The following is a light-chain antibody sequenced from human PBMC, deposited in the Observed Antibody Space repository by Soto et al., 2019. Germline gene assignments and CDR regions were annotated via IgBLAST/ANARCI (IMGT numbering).Light chain of an antibody. Sequence: QSALTQPPSVSAAPGQEVTISCSGSSSNIGNSYVSWYQQLPGTAPKLLIYETNKRPSGIPDRFSGSKSGTSATLGITGLQTGDEADYHCGTWDGSLNTYVFGTGTKLTVL. CDR3: GTWDGSLNTYV. V-gene: IGLV1-51*02. CDR1: SSNIGNSY. CDR2: ETN. J-gene: IGLJ1*01.